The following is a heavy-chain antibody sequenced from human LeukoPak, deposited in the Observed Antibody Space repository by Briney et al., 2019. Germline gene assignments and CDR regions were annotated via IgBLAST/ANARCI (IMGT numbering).Heavy chain of an antibody. CDR2: IYYSGST. CDR1: GGSISTYY. Sequence: PSETLSLTCTVSGGSISTYYWSWIRQPPGRGLEWTGYIYYSGSTNYNPSLKSRLTISVDTSKKQFSLKLSSVTAADTAVYYCARSSAHAAMPFDYWGQGTLVTVSS. CDR3: ARSSAHAAMPFDY. D-gene: IGHD2-2*01. J-gene: IGHJ4*02. V-gene: IGHV4-59*08.